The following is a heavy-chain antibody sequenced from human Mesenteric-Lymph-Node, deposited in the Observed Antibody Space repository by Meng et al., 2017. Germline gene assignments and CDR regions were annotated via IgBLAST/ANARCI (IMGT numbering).Heavy chain of an antibody. D-gene: IGHD3-10*02. CDR1: GDSVSSHRAA. V-gene: IGHV6-1*01. Sequence: QVQVHESCPVLGKPSQTLSLTCAISGDSVSSHRAAWNWIRQSPSRGIEWLGRTKLRSKWYNDYAVSVTGRITINPDTSKNQFSLHLNSMTPEDTAVYYCARDWGDVRGGFDFWGQGTLVTVSS. CDR3: ARDWGDVRGGFDF. J-gene: IGHJ4*02. CDR2: TKLRSKWYN.